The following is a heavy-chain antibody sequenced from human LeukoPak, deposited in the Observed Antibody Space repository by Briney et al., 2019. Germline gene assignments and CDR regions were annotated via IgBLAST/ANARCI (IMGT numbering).Heavy chain of an antibody. CDR2: IKRDGSEK. CDR3: ARVLREHDFWSGYYDYYYYYGMDV. Sequence: GSLRLSCAASGFTFSSYWMSWVRQAPGKGLEWVANIKRDGSEKYYVDSVKGRFTISRDNAKNSLYLQMNSLRAEDTAVYYCARVLREHDFWSGYYDYYYYYGMDVWGLGTTVTVSS. D-gene: IGHD3-3*01. J-gene: IGHJ6*02. V-gene: IGHV3-7*01. CDR1: GFTFSSYW.